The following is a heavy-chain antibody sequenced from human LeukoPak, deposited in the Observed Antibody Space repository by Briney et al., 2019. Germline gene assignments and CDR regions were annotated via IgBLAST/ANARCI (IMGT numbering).Heavy chain of an antibody. V-gene: IGHV4-59*01. J-gene: IGHJ4*02. D-gene: IGHD5-12*01. Sequence: SETLSLTCTVSGGSISSYYWSWIRQPAGKGLEWIGYIYYSGSTNYNPSLKSRVTISVDTSKNQFSLKLSSVTAADTAVYYCATARDIVATIFDYWGQGTLVTVSS. CDR1: GGSISSYY. CDR2: IYYSGST. CDR3: ATARDIVATIFDY.